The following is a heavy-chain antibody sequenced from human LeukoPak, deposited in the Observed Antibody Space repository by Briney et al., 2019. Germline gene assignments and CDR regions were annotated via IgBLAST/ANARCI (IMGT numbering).Heavy chain of an antibody. CDR2: IYGDDRT. Sequence: GGSLRLSCAVSGFTVSTNYMSWVRQAPGRGLEWVSVIYGDDRTHYADSVKGRFTISRDNSKNTLYLQMNSLRVEDTAVYYCVRDGTRGDLAAFDIWGQGTMVTVSS. V-gene: IGHV3-53*01. J-gene: IGHJ3*02. CDR1: GFTVSTNY. D-gene: IGHD2-2*01. CDR3: VRDGTRGDLAAFDI.